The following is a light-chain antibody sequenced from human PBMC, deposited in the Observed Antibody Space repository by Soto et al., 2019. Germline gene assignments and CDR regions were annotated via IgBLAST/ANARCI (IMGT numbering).Light chain of an antibody. CDR3: QHSHSLPIT. V-gene: IGKV1-39*01. J-gene: IGKJ5*01. Sequence: DIQMTQFPSSLSASVGDTVTSNCRASQFISTHLSWYRHKPGRGPELLIQAASSLLSGVPSRFSGSASEADFTLTITALQPEDFATYFCQHSHSLPITFGQGTRLEIK. CDR2: AAS. CDR1: QFISTH.